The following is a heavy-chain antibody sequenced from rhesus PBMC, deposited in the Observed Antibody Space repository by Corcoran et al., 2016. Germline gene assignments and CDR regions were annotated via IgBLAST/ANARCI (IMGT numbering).Heavy chain of an antibody. J-gene: IGHJ6*01. Sequence: QVQLQESAPGLVKPSETLSLTCAVSGGSISCSNWWSWIRQPPGTGLEAIGYISGSSGSTYYNPSLKSRVTISTDTSKNQFSLKLSSVTAADTAVYYCARDTPRRGYSYGLDSWGQGVVVTVSS. CDR3: ARDTPRRGYSYGLDS. D-gene: IGHD2-33*01. CDR1: GGSISCSNW. V-gene: IGHV4-65*01. CDR2: ISGSSGST.